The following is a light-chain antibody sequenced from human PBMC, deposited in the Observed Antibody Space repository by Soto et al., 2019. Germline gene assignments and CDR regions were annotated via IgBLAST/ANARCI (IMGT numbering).Light chain of an antibody. J-gene: IGKJ2*01. CDR3: QQYNSSLT. CDR2: WAS. CDR1: QTVFHSSYNKDF. V-gene: IGKV4-1*01. Sequence: DIVMTQSPVSLSVSLGERATINCKSSQTVFHSSYNKDFLAWYQQKPGQPPKLLFYWASTRESGVPARFSGGGSGTDFYLSISSLQAEDVAVYYCQQYNSSLTFGQGTKLEIK.